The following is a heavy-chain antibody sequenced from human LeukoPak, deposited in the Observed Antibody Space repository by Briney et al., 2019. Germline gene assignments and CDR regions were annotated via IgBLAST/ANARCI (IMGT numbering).Heavy chain of an antibody. D-gene: IGHD2-15*01. V-gene: IGHV1-18*01. CDR3: ARDFNGIDIVVVVAATNWFDP. Sequence: GASVKVSCKASGYTFTSYGISWVRLAPGQGLEWMGWISAYNGNTNYAQKLQGRVTMTTDTSTSTAYMELRSLRSDDTAVYYWARDFNGIDIVVVVAATNWFDPWGQGTLVTVSS. J-gene: IGHJ5*02. CDR2: ISAYNGNT. CDR1: GYTFTSYG.